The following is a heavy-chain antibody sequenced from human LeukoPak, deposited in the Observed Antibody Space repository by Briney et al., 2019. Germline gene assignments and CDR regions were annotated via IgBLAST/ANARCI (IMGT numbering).Heavy chain of an antibody. CDR1: GGSFSGYY. Sequence: SETLSLTCAVYGGSFSGYYWSWIRQLPGKGLEWIGEINHSGSTNYNPSLKSRVTISVDTSKNQFSLKLSSVTAADTAVYCCARARTTMLLRLFDPWGQGTLVTVSS. D-gene: IGHD4-17*01. CDR2: INHSGST. J-gene: IGHJ5*02. CDR3: ARARTTMLLRLFDP. V-gene: IGHV4-34*01.